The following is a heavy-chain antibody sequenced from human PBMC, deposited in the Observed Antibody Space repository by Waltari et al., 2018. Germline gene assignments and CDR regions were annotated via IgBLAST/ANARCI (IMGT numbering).Heavy chain of an antibody. CDR1: GYTLTALS. Sequence: QVQLVQAGAEAKKPGASGKVSCKVAGYTLTALSMHWVRQAPGKGLEWMGGFDPEEGETIYAQKFQGRVTMTEDTSTDTAYMELSSLRSEDTAVYYCATPEGSDWGQGTLVTVSS. V-gene: IGHV1-24*01. J-gene: IGHJ4*02. CDR3: ATPEGSD. CDR2: FDPEEGET.